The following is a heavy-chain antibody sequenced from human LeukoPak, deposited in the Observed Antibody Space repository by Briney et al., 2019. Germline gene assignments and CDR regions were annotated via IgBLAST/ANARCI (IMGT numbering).Heavy chain of an antibody. CDR2: ISGSGGST. D-gene: IGHD6-19*01. J-gene: IGHJ1*01. V-gene: IGHV3-23*01. Sequence: GGSLRLSCAASGFTFSSYEMNWVRQAPGKGLEWVSAISGSGGSTYYADSVKGRFTISRDNPKNTLYLQMNSLRAEDTAVYYCARDPRAVAEISEYFQHWGQGTLVTVSS. CDR3: ARDPRAVAEISEYFQH. CDR1: GFTFSSYE.